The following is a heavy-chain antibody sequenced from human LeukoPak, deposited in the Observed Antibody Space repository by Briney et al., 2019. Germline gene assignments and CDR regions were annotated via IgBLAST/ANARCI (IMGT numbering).Heavy chain of an antibody. V-gene: IGHV3-74*01. J-gene: IGHJ4*02. Sequence: GGSLRLSCAASGFTFSSYWMHWVRQAPGKGLVWVSRINNDGSSTSYADSVKGRFTIPRDNSKNTLYLQMNSLRAEDTAVYYCARGNGIRRGSFDYWGQGTLVTVSS. D-gene: IGHD3-10*01. CDR2: INNDGSST. CDR3: ARGNGIRRGSFDY. CDR1: GFTFSSYW.